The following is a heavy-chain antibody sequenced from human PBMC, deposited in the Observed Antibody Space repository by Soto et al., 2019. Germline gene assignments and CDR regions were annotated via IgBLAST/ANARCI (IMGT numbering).Heavy chain of an antibody. J-gene: IGHJ5*02. Sequence: GASVKVSCKASGYTFTSYYMHWVRQAPGQGLEWMGIINPSGGSTSYAQKFQGRVTMTRETSTSTVYMELSSLRSEDTAVYYCARSLLSGSYRIDNWFDPWGQGTLVTVSS. V-gene: IGHV1-46*01. CDR2: INPSGGST. CDR3: ARSLLSGSYRIDNWFDP. CDR1: GYTFTSYY. D-gene: IGHD1-26*01.